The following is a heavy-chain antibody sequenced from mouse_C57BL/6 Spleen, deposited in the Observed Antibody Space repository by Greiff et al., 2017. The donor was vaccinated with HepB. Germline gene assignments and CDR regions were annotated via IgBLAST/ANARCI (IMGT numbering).Heavy chain of an antibody. D-gene: IGHD3-2*02. J-gene: IGHJ4*01. CDR1: GYAFSSSW. CDR3: ARRQLRLQAMDY. Sequence: VQRVESGPELVKPGASVKISCKASGYAFSSSWMNWVKQRPGKGLEWIGRIYPGDGDTNYNGKFKGKATLTADKSSSTAYMQLSSLTSEDSAVYFCARRQLRLQAMDYWGQGTSVTVSS. CDR2: IYPGDGDT. V-gene: IGHV1-82*01.